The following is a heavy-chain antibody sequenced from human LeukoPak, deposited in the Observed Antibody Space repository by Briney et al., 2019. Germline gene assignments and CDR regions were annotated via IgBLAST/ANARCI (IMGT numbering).Heavy chain of an antibody. Sequence: GSLRVSRVGSGFTFSSYVMYWVRPAPGRGVAWASFICSSSSILDYAETLKGWSPSSRDNARNSLYLQMDSLRDEDSAMYHCAKDRTSGYRYASDYWGQGALVSASS. V-gene: IGHV3-48*02. CDR3: AKDRTSGYRYASDY. D-gene: IGHD5-18*01. J-gene: IGHJ4*02. CDR2: ICSSSSIL. CDR1: GFTFSSYV.